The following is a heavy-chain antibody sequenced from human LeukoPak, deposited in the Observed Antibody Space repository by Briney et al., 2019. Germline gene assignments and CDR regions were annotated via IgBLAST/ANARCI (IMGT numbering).Heavy chain of an antibody. CDR1: GFTFDDYA. Sequence: GGSLRLSCAASGFTFDDYAMHWVRQAPGKGLEWVSGISWNSGSIGYADSVKGRFTISRDNAKNSLYLQMNSLRAEDMALYYCAKDRNYDILTGYYMDVWGKGTTVTVSS. V-gene: IGHV3-9*03. D-gene: IGHD3-9*01. CDR2: ISWNSGSI. J-gene: IGHJ6*03. CDR3: AKDRNYDILTGYYMDV.